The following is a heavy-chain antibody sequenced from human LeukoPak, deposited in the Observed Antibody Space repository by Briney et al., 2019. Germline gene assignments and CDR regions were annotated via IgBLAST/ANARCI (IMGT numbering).Heavy chain of an antibody. D-gene: IGHD4-23*01. CDR1: GFTFSSYN. Sequence: GGSLRLSCAASGFTFSSYNMNWVRQAPGKGLEWISYISSSSSTIYYADSVKGRFTISRDNAKNSLYPQMNSLRDEDTAVYYCARDYGGHGEYFDYWGQGTLVTVSS. CDR2: ISSSSSTI. V-gene: IGHV3-48*02. J-gene: IGHJ4*02. CDR3: ARDYGGHGEYFDY.